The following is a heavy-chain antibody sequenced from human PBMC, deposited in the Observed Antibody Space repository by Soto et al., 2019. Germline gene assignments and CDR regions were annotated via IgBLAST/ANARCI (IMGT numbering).Heavy chain of an antibody. Sequence: GGSLRLSCAASGFTFSSYAMHWVRQAPGKGLEWVAVISYDGSNKYYADSVKGRFTISRDNSKNTLYLQMNSLRAEDTAVYYCARDITSSDYDSSGYYFDYWGQGTLVTVSS. D-gene: IGHD3-22*01. CDR1: GFTFSSYA. CDR2: ISYDGSNK. J-gene: IGHJ4*02. V-gene: IGHV3-30-3*01. CDR3: ARDITSSDYDSSGYYFDY.